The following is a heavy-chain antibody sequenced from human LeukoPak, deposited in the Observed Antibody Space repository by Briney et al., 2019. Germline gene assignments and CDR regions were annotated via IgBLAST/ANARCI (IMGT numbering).Heavy chain of an antibody. CDR1: GFTFSSYW. CDR3: ARALYDFWSGYYFDY. D-gene: IGHD3-3*01. Sequence: VGSLRLSCAASGFTFSSYWMSWVRQAPGKGLEWVANIKQDGSERYYVDSVKGRFTISRDNAKNSLYLQMNSLRAADTAVYYCARALYDFWSGYYFDYWGQGILVTVSS. J-gene: IGHJ4*02. V-gene: IGHV3-7*01. CDR2: IKQDGSER.